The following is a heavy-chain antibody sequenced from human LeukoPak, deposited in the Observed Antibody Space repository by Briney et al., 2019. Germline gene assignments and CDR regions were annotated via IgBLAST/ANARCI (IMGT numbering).Heavy chain of an antibody. CDR2: INPNSGGT. D-gene: IGHD6-13*01. CDR1: GYTFTGYY. V-gene: IGHV1-2*02. Sequence: ASVKVSCKASGYTFTGYYMHWVRQAPGQGLEWMGWINPNSGGTNYAQKFQGRVTMTRDTSISTAYMELSRLRSDDTAVYYCAREEGEQQLFIHRDYWGQGTLVTVSS. J-gene: IGHJ4*02. CDR3: AREEGEQQLFIHRDY.